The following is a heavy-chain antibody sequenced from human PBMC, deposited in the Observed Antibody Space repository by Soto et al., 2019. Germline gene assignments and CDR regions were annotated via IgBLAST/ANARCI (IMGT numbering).Heavy chain of an antibody. Sequence: QVQLPQWGAGLLKPSETLSLTCAVYGGSFRGYYWSWIRQPPGKGLEWIGEINHSGSTNYNPSLKSRVTISVDRSKNQFPLKLSSVTAADTAVYYCARGLITYCSGGSCYPGANVFEIWGQGTMVTVSS. CDR2: INHSGST. CDR3: ARGLITYCSGGSCYPGANVFEI. J-gene: IGHJ3*02. V-gene: IGHV4-34*01. D-gene: IGHD2-15*01. CDR1: GGSFRGYY.